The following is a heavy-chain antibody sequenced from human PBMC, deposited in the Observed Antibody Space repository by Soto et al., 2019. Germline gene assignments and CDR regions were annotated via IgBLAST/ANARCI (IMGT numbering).Heavy chain of an antibody. CDR3: ARVPAAIFYFDH. V-gene: IGHV3-30-3*01. J-gene: IGHJ4*02. CDR1: GFTFSSYA. Sequence: GGSLRLSCAASGFTFSSYAMHWVRQAPGKGLEWVAVISYDGSSKYYADSVKGRFTISRDNSKNTLYLQMNSLRAEDTAVYYCARVPAAIFYFDHWGQGTRVTVSS. D-gene: IGHD2-2*02. CDR2: ISYDGSSK.